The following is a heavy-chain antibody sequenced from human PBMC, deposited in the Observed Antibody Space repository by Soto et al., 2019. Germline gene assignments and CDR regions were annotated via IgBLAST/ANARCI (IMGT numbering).Heavy chain of an antibody. D-gene: IGHD6-13*01. CDR3: AREYSSSRYFDY. J-gene: IGHJ4*02. CDR1: GITFSSYW. CDR2: MNSDGSST. Sequence: EVQLVESGGGLVQPGGSLRLFCAASGITFSSYWMHWVRQAPGKGLVWVSRMNSDGSSTSYADSVKGRFTISRDNAKNTLYLQMNSLRAEDTALYYCAREYSSSRYFDYWGQGTLVTVSS. V-gene: IGHV3-74*01.